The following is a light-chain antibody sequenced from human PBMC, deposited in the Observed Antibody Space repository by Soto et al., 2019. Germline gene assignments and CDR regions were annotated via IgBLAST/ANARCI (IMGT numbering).Light chain of an antibody. CDR1: SGSVSTGHF. CDR2: DTN. J-gene: IGLJ1*01. V-gene: IGLV8-61*01. CDR3: VLYMGCGTYV. Sequence: QTVATQEPSCSVSPGGTGTLTCGLSSGSVSTGHFPSWYQQTPGQAPRTLIYDTNSRSSGVPDRFSGSILGTKAALTSTGAQADDASDYYCVLYMGCGTYVFGAGTKLTV.